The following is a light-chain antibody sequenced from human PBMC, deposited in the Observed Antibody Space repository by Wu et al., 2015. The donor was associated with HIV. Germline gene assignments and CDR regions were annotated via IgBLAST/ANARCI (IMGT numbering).Light chain of an antibody. Sequence: EIVLTQSPGTLSLSAGERATLSCRASQTVSSNYLAWYQQKFGQAPRLLIYDASNRATDIPARLSGSGSGTDFTLTISSLEPEDFAIYYCQQYNNWPLTFGQGTRLEIK. CDR1: QTVSSNY. V-gene: IGKV3-11*01. CDR2: DAS. CDR3: QQYNNWPLT. J-gene: IGKJ5*01.